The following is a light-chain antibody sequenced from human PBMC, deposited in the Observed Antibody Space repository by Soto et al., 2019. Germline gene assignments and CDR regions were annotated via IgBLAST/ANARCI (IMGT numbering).Light chain of an antibody. CDR1: GSNIGSNT. J-gene: IGLJ3*02. CDR2: SHN. V-gene: IGLV1-44*01. Sequence: QSVLSQPPSASGTPGQRVTISCSGSGSNIGSNTVNWYKQLPGTAPKLLIYSHNQRPSGVPDRFSGSKSGTSASLAISGLQSEDEADYYCAAWDDSLNGWVFGGGTKLTVL. CDR3: AAWDDSLNGWV.